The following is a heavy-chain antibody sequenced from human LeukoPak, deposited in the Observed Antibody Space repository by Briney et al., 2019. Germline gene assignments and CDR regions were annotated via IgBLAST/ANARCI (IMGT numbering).Heavy chain of an antibody. CDR1: NGSISSSNW. CDR2: IHHSGST. CDR3: ARGVVIAPQTFDY. Sequence: SETLSLTCAVSNGSISSSNWWSWVRQTPGKGLEWIGEIHHSGSTNYNPSLKSRVTISVDTSKNQFSLKLSSVTAADTAVYYCARGVVIAPQTFDYWGQGTLVTVSS. D-gene: IGHD2-21*01. J-gene: IGHJ4*02. V-gene: IGHV4-4*02.